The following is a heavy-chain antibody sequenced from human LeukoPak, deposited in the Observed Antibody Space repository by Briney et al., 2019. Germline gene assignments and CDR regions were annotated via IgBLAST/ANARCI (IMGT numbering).Heavy chain of an antibody. V-gene: IGHV4-34*01. J-gene: IGHJ5*02. D-gene: IGHD3-22*01. CDR2: INHSGST. CDR3: ARDQYYYDSSVGWFDP. CDR1: GGSFSGYY. Sequence: PSETLSLTCAVYGGSFSGYYWSWIRQPPGKGLEWIGEINHSGSTNYNPSLKSRVTISVDTSKNQFSLKLSSVTAADTAVYYCARDQYYYDSSVGWFDPWGQGTLVTVSS.